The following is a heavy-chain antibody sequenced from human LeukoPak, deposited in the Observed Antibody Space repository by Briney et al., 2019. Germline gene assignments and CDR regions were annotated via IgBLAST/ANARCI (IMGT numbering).Heavy chain of an antibody. J-gene: IGHJ4*02. CDR2: ISYDGSNK. CDR3: ARARSSGWYPFDY. Sequence: GGSLRLSCAGAGFTFSDYGMHWVRQAPGKGLEWVAVISYDGSNKYYADSVKGRFTISRDNSKNTLYLQMNSLRAEDTAVYYCARARSSGWYPFDYWGQGTLVTVSS. D-gene: IGHD6-19*01. V-gene: IGHV3-30*03. CDR1: GFTFSDYG.